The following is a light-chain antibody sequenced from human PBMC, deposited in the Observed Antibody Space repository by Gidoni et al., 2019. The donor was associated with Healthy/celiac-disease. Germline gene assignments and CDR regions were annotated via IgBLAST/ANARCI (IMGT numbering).Light chain of an antibody. J-gene: IGLJ3*02. CDR3: QSYDSSLSGSRV. Sequence: QSVLTQPPSVSGAPGQRVTISCTGSSSNIGAGYDVHWYQQRPGTAPKLLIYGNSHRPSGVPDRFSGSKSGTSASLAITGLQAEDEADYYCQSYDSSLSGSRVFGGGTKLTVL. CDR2: GNS. V-gene: IGLV1-40*01. CDR1: SSNIGAGYD.